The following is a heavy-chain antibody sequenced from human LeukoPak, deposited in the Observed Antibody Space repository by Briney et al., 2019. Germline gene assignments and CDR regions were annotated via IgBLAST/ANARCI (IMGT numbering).Heavy chain of an antibody. V-gene: IGHV3-20*04. CDR1: GFTFEDYG. Sequence: GGSLRLSCAASGFTFEDYGMSWVRQAPGKGLEWVSGISWGGGSTGSADSVKGRFTISRDIAKNSLYLQMNSLRAEDTALYYCARDMAYCIRTSCPLGYWGQGTLVTVSS. J-gene: IGHJ4*02. D-gene: IGHD2-2*01. CDR3: ARDMAYCIRTSCPLGY. CDR2: ISWGGGST.